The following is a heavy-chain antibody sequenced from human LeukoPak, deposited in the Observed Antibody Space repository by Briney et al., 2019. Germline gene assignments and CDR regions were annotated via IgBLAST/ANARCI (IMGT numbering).Heavy chain of an antibody. CDR2: ISAYNGNT. Sequence: ASVKVSCKASGYTFTSYGISWVRQAPGQGLEWMGWISAYNGNTNYAQKFQGRVTITADKSTSTAYMELSSLRSEDTAVYYCAREAVDIVATIPGWFDPWGQGTLVTVSS. D-gene: IGHD5-12*01. V-gene: IGHV1-18*01. CDR1: GYTFTSYG. J-gene: IGHJ5*02. CDR3: AREAVDIVATIPGWFDP.